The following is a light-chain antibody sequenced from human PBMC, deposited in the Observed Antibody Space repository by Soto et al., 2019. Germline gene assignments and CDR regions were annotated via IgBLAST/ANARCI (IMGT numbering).Light chain of an antibody. CDR1: QPIDRY. V-gene: IGKV1-39*01. CDR2: AAS. Sequence: IQMNQSPSSLSASVGDTVTITCRASQPIDRYLNWFQQKSGQAPKLLMNAASTLRSGVPSRFSASGSGTDFTLTISSLQPEDYATYYCQQSYNAPFNFGPGTKVDIK. CDR3: QQSYNAPFN. J-gene: IGKJ3*01.